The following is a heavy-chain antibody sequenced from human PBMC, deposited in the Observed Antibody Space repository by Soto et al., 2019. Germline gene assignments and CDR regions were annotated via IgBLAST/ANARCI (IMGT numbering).Heavy chain of an antibody. CDR3: ASPGPDCSSTSCYWDY. J-gene: IGHJ4*02. D-gene: IGHD2-2*01. Sequence: QLQLQESGPGLVKPSETLSLTCTVSGGSISSSSYYWGWIRQPPGKGLEWIGSIYYSGSTYYNPSLKSRVTISVDTSKNQFSLKLSSVTAADTAVYYCASPGPDCSSTSCYWDYWGQGTLVTVSS. CDR2: IYYSGST. V-gene: IGHV4-39*01. CDR1: GGSISSSSYY.